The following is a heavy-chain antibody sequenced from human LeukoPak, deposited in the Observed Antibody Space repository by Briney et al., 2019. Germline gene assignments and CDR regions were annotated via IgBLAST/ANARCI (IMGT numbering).Heavy chain of an antibody. D-gene: IGHD3-16*01. CDR1: GYSFTGYW. V-gene: IGHV5-51*01. J-gene: IGHJ4*02. Sequence: GESLKISCKGSGYSFTGYWIGWVRQMPGKGLEWMGIIYPGDSDTRYSPSFQGQVTISADKSISTASLQWSSLKASDTAMYYCARLSAVPRGEFDYWGQGTLVTVSS. CDR2: IYPGDSDT. CDR3: ARLSAVPRGEFDY.